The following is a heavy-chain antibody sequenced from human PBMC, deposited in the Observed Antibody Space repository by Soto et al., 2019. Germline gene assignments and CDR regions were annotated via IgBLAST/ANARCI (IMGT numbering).Heavy chain of an antibody. D-gene: IGHD2-8*01. J-gene: IGHJ4*02. CDR1: GGTFSTYG. V-gene: IGHV1-69*12. Sequence: QVQLVQSGAEVKKPGSSVKVSCKASGGTFSTYGINWVRQAPGQGLEWMGGIIPIFGTSTYPQKFQDRVTITADESSSTAYMELSSLRSEDTALYYCTARWSMTEEYYFDYWGQGTLVTVSS. CDR3: TARWSMTEEYYFDY. CDR2: IIPIFGTS.